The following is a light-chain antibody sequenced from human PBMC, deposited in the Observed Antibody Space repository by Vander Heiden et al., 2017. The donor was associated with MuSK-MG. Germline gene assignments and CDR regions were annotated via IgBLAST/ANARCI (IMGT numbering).Light chain of an antibody. J-gene: IGLJ2*01. CDR2: RDS. CDR3: QVWDSSTDGVV. Sequence: SYELTQPLSVSVALGQTARITCGGNNIGSKNVHGYQQKPGQAPVLVIYRDSNRPSGIPERFSGSNSGNTATLTISRARAGDEADYYCQVWDSSTDGVVFGGGTKLTVL. CDR1: NIGSKN. V-gene: IGLV3-9*01.